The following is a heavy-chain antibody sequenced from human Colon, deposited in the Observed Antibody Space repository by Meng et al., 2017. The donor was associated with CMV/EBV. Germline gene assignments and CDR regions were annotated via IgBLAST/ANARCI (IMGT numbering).Heavy chain of an antibody. CDR3: ARGKDKLLLWFGETHFMTSFDL. CDR1: GDSITKYY. J-gene: IGHJ5*02. Sequence: SETLSLTCTLSGDSITKYYWSWIRQPPGKGLEWIGYVQNGGTTNYNPSLRNRVSFSVDTSKNQFSLNLNSVTTADTAVYYCARGKDKLLLWFGETHFMTSFDLWGQGSLVTAPQ. D-gene: IGHD3-10*01. CDR2: VQNGGTT. V-gene: IGHV4-59*01.